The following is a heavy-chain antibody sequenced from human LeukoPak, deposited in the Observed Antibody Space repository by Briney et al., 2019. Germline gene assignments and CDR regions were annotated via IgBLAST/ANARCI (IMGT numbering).Heavy chain of an antibody. J-gene: IGHJ4*02. CDR1: GYTFSSYW. V-gene: IGHV5-51*01. D-gene: IGHD3-3*01. CDR3: ARQNDFRLDY. Sequence: GESLKISFKGSGYTFSSYWIGWVRQMPGKGLEWMGIIYPGGSDTRYSPSLQGQVTISVDTSIGTAYLQWSSLKASDTAIYYCARQNDFRLDYWGQGTLVTVSS. CDR2: IYPGGSDT.